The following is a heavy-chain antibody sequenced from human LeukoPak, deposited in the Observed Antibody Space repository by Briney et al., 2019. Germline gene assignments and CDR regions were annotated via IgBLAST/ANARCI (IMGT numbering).Heavy chain of an antibody. CDR2: FDPEDGET. CDR3: ATPQFPNDSTSIAAAGTQYWYFDL. D-gene: IGHD6-13*01. J-gene: IGHJ2*01. Sequence: ASVKVSCKASGYTLTELSMHWVRQAPGKGLEWMGGFDPEDGETIYAQKFQGRVTMTEDTSTDTAYMELSSLRSEDTAVYYCATPQFPNDSTSIAAAGTQYWYFDLWGRGTLVTVSS. CDR1: GYTLTELS. V-gene: IGHV1-24*01.